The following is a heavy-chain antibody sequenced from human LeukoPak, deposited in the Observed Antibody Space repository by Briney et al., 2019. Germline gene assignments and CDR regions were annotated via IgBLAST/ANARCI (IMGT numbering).Heavy chain of an antibody. CDR1: GFTFSSYS. CDR2: ISSSSSYI. CDR3: ARDLMTTVTIDYYYYGMDV. Sequence: PGGSLRLSCAASGFTFSSYSMNWVRQTPGKGLEWVSSISSSSSYIYYADSVKGRFTISRDNAKNSLYLQMNSLRAEDTAVYYCARDLMTTVTIDYYYYGMDVWGQGTTVTVSS. J-gene: IGHJ6*02. V-gene: IGHV3-21*01. D-gene: IGHD4-17*01.